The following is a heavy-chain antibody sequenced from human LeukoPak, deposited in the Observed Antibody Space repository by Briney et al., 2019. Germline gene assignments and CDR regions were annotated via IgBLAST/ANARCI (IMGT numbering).Heavy chain of an antibody. CDR1: GFTISDYW. CDR2: ISGSGGST. V-gene: IGHV3-23*01. Sequence: GGSLRLSCAASGFTISDYWMSWVRQAPGKGLEWVSAISGSGGSTYYADSVKGRFTISRDNSKNTLYLQMNSLRAEDTAVYYCAKAFLTTVTPNIIAFDIWGQGTMVTVSS. D-gene: IGHD4-17*01. J-gene: IGHJ3*02. CDR3: AKAFLTTVTPNIIAFDI.